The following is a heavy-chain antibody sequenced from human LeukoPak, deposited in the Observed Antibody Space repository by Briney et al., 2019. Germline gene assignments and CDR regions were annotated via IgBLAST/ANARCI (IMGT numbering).Heavy chain of an antibody. V-gene: IGHV4-59*08. D-gene: IGHD1-26*01. CDR1: GDSIRWHY. CDR3: ARPNSGTYPYDAFDI. CDR2: IYYNGNT. Sequence: AETLSLTCTLSGDSIRWHYWSWIRQPPGKGLEGIGHIYYNGNTNYNASLKGRVAISVDTPKNQFSLPVTSLPAADTAVYSCARPNSGTYPYDAFDIWGQGTMITVS. J-gene: IGHJ3*02.